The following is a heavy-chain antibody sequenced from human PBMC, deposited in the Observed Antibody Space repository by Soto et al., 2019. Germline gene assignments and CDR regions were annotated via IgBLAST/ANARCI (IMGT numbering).Heavy chain of an antibody. V-gene: IGHV5-51*01. J-gene: IGHJ4*02. CDR3: ARHRGSRYYGSGSYSPPFDY. D-gene: IGHD3-10*01. CDR2: IYPGDSDT. Sequence: PGESLKISCKGSGYSFTSYWIGWVRQMPGKGLEWMGIIYPGDSDTRYSPSFQGQVTISADKSISTAYLQWSSLKASDTAMYYCARHRGSRYYGSGSYSPPFDYWGQGTLVTVSS. CDR1: GYSFTSYW.